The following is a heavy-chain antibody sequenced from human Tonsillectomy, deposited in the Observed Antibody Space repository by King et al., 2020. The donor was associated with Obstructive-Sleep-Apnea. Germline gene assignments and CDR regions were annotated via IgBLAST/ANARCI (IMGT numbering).Heavy chain of an antibody. CDR1: GFTFDDYA. J-gene: IGHJ4*02. CDR3: AKDINVLAVAGISLDY. V-gene: IGHV3-43D*03. CDR2: ISWDGGST. Sequence: VQLVESGGVVVQPGGSLRLSCAASGFTFDDYAMHWVRQAPGKGLGWGSLISWDGGSTYYADSVKGRFTISRDNSKNSLYLQMNSLRAEDTALYYCAKDINVLAVAGISLDYWGQGTLVTVSS. D-gene: IGHD6-19*01.